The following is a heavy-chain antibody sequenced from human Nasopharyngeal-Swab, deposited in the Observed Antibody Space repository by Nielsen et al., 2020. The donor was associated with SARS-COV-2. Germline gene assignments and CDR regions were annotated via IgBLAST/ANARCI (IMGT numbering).Heavy chain of an antibody. Sequence: GESLKISCAASGFPLSHYYMTWVRQPPGKGLEWVSNIKQDGREQFYADSVKGRFTISRDNAKNSLFLQMDSLRVDDTAVYYCARESVVTGMDDATDVWGQGTMVIVS. J-gene: IGHJ3*01. CDR1: GFPLSHYY. D-gene: IGHD2-21*02. V-gene: IGHV3-7*04. CDR2: IKQDGREQ. CDR3: ARESVVTGMDDATDV.